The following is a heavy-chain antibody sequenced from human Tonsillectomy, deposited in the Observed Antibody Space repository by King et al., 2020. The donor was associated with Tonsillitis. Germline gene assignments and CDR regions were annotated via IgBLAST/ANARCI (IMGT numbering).Heavy chain of an antibody. Sequence: VQLVESGGGLVQPGGSLRLSCAASGFTFSSYDMHWVRQATGKGLEWVSAIGTAGDTYYPGSVKGRFTISRENAKNSLYLQMNSLRAGDTAVYYCARGTTVTTNNYYYMDVWGKGTTVTVSS. CDR3: ARGTTVTTNNYYYMDV. CDR1: GFTFSSYD. V-gene: IGHV3-13*04. CDR2: IGTAGDT. D-gene: IGHD4-17*01. J-gene: IGHJ6*03.